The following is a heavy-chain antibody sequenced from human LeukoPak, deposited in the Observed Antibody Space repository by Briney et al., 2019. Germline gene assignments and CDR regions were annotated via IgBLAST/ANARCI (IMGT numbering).Heavy chain of an antibody. Sequence: GASVKVSYKASGYTFTSYGISWVRQAPGQGLEWMGWISAYNGNTNYAQKLQGRVTMTTDTSTSTAYMELRSLRSDDTAVYYCARDVVAGTTMWYYYYGMDVWGQGTTVTVSS. CDR2: ISAYNGNT. D-gene: IGHD6-19*01. CDR3: ARDVVAGTTMWYYYYGMDV. V-gene: IGHV1-18*01. CDR1: GYTFTSYG. J-gene: IGHJ6*02.